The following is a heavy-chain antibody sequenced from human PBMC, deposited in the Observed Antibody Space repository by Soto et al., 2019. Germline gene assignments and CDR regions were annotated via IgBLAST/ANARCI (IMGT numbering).Heavy chain of an antibody. D-gene: IGHD1-26*01. CDR2: ITSSGHNT. V-gene: IGHV3-23*01. J-gene: IGHJ4*02. Sequence: GGSLRLSCAASGFTLGSYAMNWVRQAPGKGLEWVAVITSSGHNTNYADSVKGRFTISRDNSKNTLYLQMNSLRDEDTAVYYCAREPIGYCDFWGQGTLVTVSS. CDR3: AREPIGYCDF. CDR1: GFTLGSYA.